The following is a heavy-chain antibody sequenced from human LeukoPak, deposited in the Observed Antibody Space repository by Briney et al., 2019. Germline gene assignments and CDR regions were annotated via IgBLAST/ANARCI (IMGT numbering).Heavy chain of an antibody. CDR2: IYHSGST. D-gene: IGHD1-26*01. CDR3: ARSGSYYDWYFDL. V-gene: IGHV4-4*02. Sequence: SETLSLTCAVSGGSISSSNWWSWVRQPPGKGLEWIGEIYHSGSTNYNPSLKSRVTISVDTSKNQFSLKLSSVTAADTAVYYCARSGSYYDWYFDLWGRGTLVTVSS. J-gene: IGHJ2*01. CDR1: GGSISSSNW.